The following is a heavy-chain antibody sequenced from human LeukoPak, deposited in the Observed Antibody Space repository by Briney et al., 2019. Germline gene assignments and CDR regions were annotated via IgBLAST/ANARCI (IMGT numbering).Heavy chain of an antibody. V-gene: IGHV1-2*06. Sequence: WASVKVSCKASGGTFSSYAISWVRQAPGQGLEWMGRINPNSGGTNYAQKFQGRVTMTRDTSISIAYMELSRLRSDDTAVYYCAREGTGYSSSWYDYWGQGTLVTVSS. CDR2: INPNSGGT. CDR1: GGTFSSYA. D-gene: IGHD6-13*01. CDR3: AREGTGYSSSWYDY. J-gene: IGHJ4*02.